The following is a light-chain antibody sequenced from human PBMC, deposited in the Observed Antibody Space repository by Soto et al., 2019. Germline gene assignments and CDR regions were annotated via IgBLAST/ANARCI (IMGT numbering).Light chain of an antibody. CDR1: SSNIGAGYD. CDR3: QSYDNSLSGSWV. J-gene: IGLJ3*02. Sequence: QPVLTQPPSVSGAPGQRVTISYTGSSSNIGAGYDVHWYQQLPGTAPKLLMYGNSNRPSGVPDRFSGSKSGTSASLAITGLQAEDEADYYCQSYDNSLSGSWVFGGGTKVTVL. V-gene: IGLV1-40*01. CDR2: GNS.